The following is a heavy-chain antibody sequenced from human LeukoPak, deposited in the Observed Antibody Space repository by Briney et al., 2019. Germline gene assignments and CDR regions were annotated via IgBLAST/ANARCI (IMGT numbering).Heavy chain of an antibody. CDR2: IYPGGSDT. CDR1: GYSFTSYW. CDR3: ARRVAVAIDNWFDP. D-gene: IGHD6-19*01. Sequence: GESLKISCKGSGYSFTSYWIGWVRQMPGKGLEWMGIIYPGGSDTRYSPSFQGQVTISADKSISTAYLQWSSLNASDTPMYYCARRVAVAIDNWFDPWGQGTLVTVSS. J-gene: IGHJ5*02. V-gene: IGHV5-51*01.